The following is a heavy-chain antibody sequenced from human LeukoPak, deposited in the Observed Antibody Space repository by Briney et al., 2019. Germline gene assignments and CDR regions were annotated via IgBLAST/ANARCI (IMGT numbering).Heavy chain of an antibody. D-gene: IGHD5-18*01. V-gene: IGHV1-69*05. CDR1: GGTFSSYA. Sequence: GASVKVPCNASGGTFSSYAISWVRQAPGQGLEWMGRIIPIFGTANYAQKFQGRVTITTDESTSTAYTELRSLRSDDTAVYYCARVEWIQLWLQVGDYWGQGTLVTVSS. CDR2: IIPIFGTA. J-gene: IGHJ4*02. CDR3: ARVEWIQLWLQVGDY.